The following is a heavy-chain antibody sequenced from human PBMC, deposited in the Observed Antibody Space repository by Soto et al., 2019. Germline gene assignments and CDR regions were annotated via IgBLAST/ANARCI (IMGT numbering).Heavy chain of an antibody. V-gene: IGHV3-21*01. D-gene: IGHD1-1*01. Sequence: GGSLRLSCVGSGFIFSRVSMTWVRQAPGMGLQYLASISKSSSLIYYADSVRGRFIISRDNSKDSVFLQMYSLRAEDTAMYYCVRGDDRVDWGQGTLVTVSS. CDR1: GFIFSRVS. CDR3: VRGDDRVD. J-gene: IGHJ4*02. CDR2: ISKSSSLI.